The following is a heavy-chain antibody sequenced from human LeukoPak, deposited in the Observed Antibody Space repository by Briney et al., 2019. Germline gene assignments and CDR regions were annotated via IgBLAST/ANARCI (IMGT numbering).Heavy chain of an antibody. CDR1: GFTFSGSA. V-gene: IGHV3-73*01. CDR2: IRSKANSYAT. D-gene: IGHD2-15*01. CDR3: TRHDGCSGGSCYPDDAFDI. Sequence: PGGSLRLSCAASGFTFSGSAMHWVRQASGKGLGWVGRIRSKANSYATAYAASVKGRFTISRDDSKNTAYLQMNSLKTEDTAVYYCTRHDGCSGGSCYPDDAFDIWGQGTMVTVSS. J-gene: IGHJ3*02.